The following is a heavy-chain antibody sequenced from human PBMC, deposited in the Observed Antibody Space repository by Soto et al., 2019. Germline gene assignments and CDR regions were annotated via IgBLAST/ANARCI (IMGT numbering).Heavy chain of an antibody. J-gene: IGHJ4*02. V-gene: IGHV3-23*01. CDR3: AKDKGNDYGDYAYYFEY. CDR2: ISGSGGST. Sequence: EVQLLESGGGLVQPGGSLRLSCAASGFTFSSYAMSWVRQAPGKGLEWVSAISGSGGSTYYADSVKGRFTISRDNSKNTLYLQMNSLRAEDTAVYYCAKDKGNDYGDYAYYFEYWGQGTLVTVSS. D-gene: IGHD4-17*01. CDR1: GFTFSSYA.